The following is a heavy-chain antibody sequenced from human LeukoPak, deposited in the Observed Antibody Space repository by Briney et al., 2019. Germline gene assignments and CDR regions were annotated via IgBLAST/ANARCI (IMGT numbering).Heavy chain of an antibody. CDR1: GYTFTSYG. J-gene: IGHJ4*02. CDR2: ISSNSDNT. CDR3: ARDWGSIKVITDY. D-gene: IGHD3-16*01. Sequence: ASVKVSCKATGYTFTSYGVSWVRQAPGQGLEWMGWISSNSDNTNYAQKLQGRVTMTTDTSTSTAYMELRSLRSDDRAVYYCARDWGSIKVITDYWGQGTLVTVSS. V-gene: IGHV1-18*01.